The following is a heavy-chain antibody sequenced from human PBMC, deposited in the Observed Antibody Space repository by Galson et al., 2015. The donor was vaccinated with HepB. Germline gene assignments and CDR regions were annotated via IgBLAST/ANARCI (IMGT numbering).Heavy chain of an antibody. D-gene: IGHD2-15*01. CDR1: GYTLSDYY. J-gene: IGHJ6*03. CDR3: AKDGGAGYCGPTACQGFYYMDV. Sequence: QSGAEVKKPGESLRISCKASGYTLSDYYMHWVRQAPGQGLEWMAWINTNSGDTNYAQKFQGRVTVTRATSINTVYMEMSGLRSDDTAVYYCAKDGGAGYCGPTACQGFYYMDVWGEGTTVTVSS. CDR2: INTNSGDT. V-gene: IGHV1-2*02.